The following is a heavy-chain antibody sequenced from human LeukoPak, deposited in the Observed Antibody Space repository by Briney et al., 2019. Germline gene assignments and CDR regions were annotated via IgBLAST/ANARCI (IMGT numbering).Heavy chain of an antibody. CDR3: ARQGRGYCTNGVCYRPPDY. CDR2: IYPGGSDA. Sequence: GESLKISCKGSGYTFPNYWIGWVRQMPGKGLEWMGVIYPGGSDARYSPSFQGQVTISVDKSISTAYLQWSSLKASDTAMYYCARQGRGYCTNGVCYRPPDYWGQGTLVTVSS. CDR1: GYTFPNYW. D-gene: IGHD2-8*01. J-gene: IGHJ4*02. V-gene: IGHV5-51*01.